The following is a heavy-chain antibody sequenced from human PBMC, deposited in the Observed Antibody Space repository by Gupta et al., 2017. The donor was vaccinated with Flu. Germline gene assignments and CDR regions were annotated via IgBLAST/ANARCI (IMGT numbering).Heavy chain of an antibody. J-gene: IGHJ6*02. CDR3: ARRCGKSACSNPFNGMDV. CDR1: GFTFRHYN. CDR2: INSGSTTI. V-gene: IGHV3-48*02. Sequence: EVQLVESGGGPVQRGGSLRLSCAASGFTFRHYNMNWVRQAPGRGLEWIAYINSGSTTIYYADSVRGRFTISRDDAKESLYLEMSDLGDEDSAVYYCARRCGKSACSNPFNGMDVWGQGTTVTVSS. D-gene: IGHD2-21*02.